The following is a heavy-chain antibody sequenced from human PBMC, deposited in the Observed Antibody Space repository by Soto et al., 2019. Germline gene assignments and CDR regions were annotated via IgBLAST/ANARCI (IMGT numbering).Heavy chain of an antibody. CDR1: GFTFSSYG. Sequence: QVQLVESGGGVVQPGRSLRLSCAASGFTFSSYGMHWVRQAPGKGLEWVAVISYDGSNKYYADSVKGRFTISRDNSKNTLYLQMNSLRAEDTAVYYCAKDPESGSYPSVAFDIWGQGTMVTVSS. D-gene: IGHD1-26*01. V-gene: IGHV3-30*18. CDR2: ISYDGSNK. J-gene: IGHJ3*02. CDR3: AKDPESGSYPSVAFDI.